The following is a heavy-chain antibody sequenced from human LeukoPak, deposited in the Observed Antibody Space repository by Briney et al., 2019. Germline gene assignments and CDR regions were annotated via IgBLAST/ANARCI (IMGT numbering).Heavy chain of an antibody. CDR2: IHYTGST. V-gene: IGHV4-59*12. Sequence: PSETLSLTCTVSGGSINSYYWSWIRQPPGKGLECIGYIHYTGSTNYNPSLKSRVTISVDTSKNQFSLKLSSVTAADTAVFYCARLWQLSTVDYWGQGTLVTVSS. CDR3: ARLWQLSTVDY. J-gene: IGHJ4*02. D-gene: IGHD6-13*01. CDR1: GGSINSYY.